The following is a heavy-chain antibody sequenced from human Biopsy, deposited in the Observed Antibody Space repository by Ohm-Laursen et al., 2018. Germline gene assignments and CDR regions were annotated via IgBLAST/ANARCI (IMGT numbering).Heavy chain of an antibody. J-gene: IGHJ1*01. CDR3: ATKLTGYFHH. D-gene: IGHD3-9*01. V-gene: IGHV1-69*06. CDR1: GYTFTSHD. CDR2: NIPILGTG. Sequence: ASVKVSCKASGYTFTSHDINWVRQAPGQGLEWLGGNIPILGTGNYAQKFQDRVTVAADTSTSTATMELRSLRSDDTAVYYCATKLTGYFHHWGQGTLVIVSS.